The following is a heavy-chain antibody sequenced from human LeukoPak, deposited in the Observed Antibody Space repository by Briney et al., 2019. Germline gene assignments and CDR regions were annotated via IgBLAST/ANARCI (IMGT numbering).Heavy chain of an antibody. D-gene: IGHD6-19*01. J-gene: IGHJ3*02. V-gene: IGHV3-30*04. CDR2: ISYDGSNK. CDR3: ARDRKGGWVQGDAFDI. Sequence: GGSLRLSCAASGFTFSSYAMHWVRQAPGKGLEWVAVISYDGSNKYYADSVKGRFTISRDNSKNTLYLQMNSLRAEDTAVYYCARDRKGGWVQGDAFDIWGQGTMVTVSS. CDR1: GFTFSSYA.